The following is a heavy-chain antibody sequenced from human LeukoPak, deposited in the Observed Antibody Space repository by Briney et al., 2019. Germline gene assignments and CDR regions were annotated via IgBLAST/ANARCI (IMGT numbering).Heavy chain of an antibody. CDR2: IRYDGSNK. CDR3: AKVEYSSSWYGVGSLGD. J-gene: IGHJ4*02. D-gene: IGHD6-13*01. CDR1: GFSFSSYG. V-gene: IGHV3-30*02. Sequence: PGGSLRLSCAASGFSFSSYGVHWVRQAPGKGLEWVAFIRYDGSNKYSADSVKGRFTISRDNSKNTLYLEMNSLRPEDTAVYYCAKVEYSSSWYGVGSLGDWGQGTLVTVSA.